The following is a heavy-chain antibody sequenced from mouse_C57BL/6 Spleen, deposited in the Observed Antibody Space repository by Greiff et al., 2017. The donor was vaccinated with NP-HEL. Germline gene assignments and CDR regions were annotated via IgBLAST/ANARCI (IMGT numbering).Heavy chain of an antibody. CDR3: AREIGSSGGDY. D-gene: IGHD2-14*01. V-gene: IGHV1-50*01. Sequence: QVQLQQPGAELVKPGASVKLSCKASGYTFTSYWMQWVKQRPGQGLEWIGEIDPSDSYTNYNQKFKGKATLTVDTSSSTAYMQLSSLTSEDSAVYYCAREIGSSGGDYWGQGTTLTVSS. J-gene: IGHJ2*01. CDR1: GYTFTSYW. CDR2: IDPSDSYT.